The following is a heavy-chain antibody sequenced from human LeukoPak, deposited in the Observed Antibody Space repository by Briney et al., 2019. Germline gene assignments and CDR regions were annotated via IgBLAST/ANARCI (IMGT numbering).Heavy chain of an antibody. CDR2: IYYSGST. Sequence: SETLSLTCTVSGGSISGYYWSWIRQPPGKGLEWIGYIYYSGSTNYNPSLKSRVTISVDTSKNQFSLKLSSVTAADTAVYYCARDRYSSGWYGGFGFDYWGQGTLVTVSS. CDR1: GGSISGYY. CDR3: ARDRYSSGWYGGFGFDY. J-gene: IGHJ4*02. V-gene: IGHV4-59*01. D-gene: IGHD6-19*01.